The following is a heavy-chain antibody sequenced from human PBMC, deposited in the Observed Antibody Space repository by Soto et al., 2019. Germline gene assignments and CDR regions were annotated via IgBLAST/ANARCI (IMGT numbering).Heavy chain of an antibody. J-gene: IGHJ6*01. CDR2: IKQDGSEK. CDR3: ARSDYVWGSHDYYYYYGMDV. CDR1: GFTFSSYW. V-gene: IGHV3-7*03. Sequence: GGSLRLSCAASGFTFSSYWMSWVRQAPGKGLEWVANIKQDGSEKYYVDSVKGRFTISRDNAKDSLYLQMNSLRAEDTAVYYCARSDYVWGSHDYYYYYGMDVWGQGTTVTVSS. D-gene: IGHD3-16*01.